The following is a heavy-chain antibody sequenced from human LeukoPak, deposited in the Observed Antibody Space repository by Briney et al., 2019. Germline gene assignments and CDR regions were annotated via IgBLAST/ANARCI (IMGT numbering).Heavy chain of an antibody. Sequence: SETLSLPCTVSGGSISIYYWSWIRQPPGKGLEWIGYNYHSGNTQYNPSLKSRVTQSVDTSKNQFSLKLSSVTAADTAVYYCARPYTSGWFGAFDIWGQGTMATVSS. CDR2: NYHSGNT. D-gene: IGHD6-19*01. CDR1: GGSISIYY. J-gene: IGHJ3*02. V-gene: IGHV4-59*08. CDR3: ARPYTSGWFGAFDI.